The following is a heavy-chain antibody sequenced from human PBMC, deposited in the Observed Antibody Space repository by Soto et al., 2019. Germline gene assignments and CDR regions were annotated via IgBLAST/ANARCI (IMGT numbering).Heavy chain of an antibody. CDR2: ISYDGSNK. D-gene: IGHD3-22*01. Sequence: GGSLRLSCAASGFTFSSYAMHWVRQAPGKGLEWVAVISYDGSNKYYADSVKGRFTISRDNSKNTLYLQMNSLRAEDTAVYYCARDAQYYDDSSGYYQLDYWGQGTLVTVSS. CDR1: GFTFSSYA. CDR3: ARDAQYYDDSSGYYQLDY. V-gene: IGHV3-30-3*01. J-gene: IGHJ4*02.